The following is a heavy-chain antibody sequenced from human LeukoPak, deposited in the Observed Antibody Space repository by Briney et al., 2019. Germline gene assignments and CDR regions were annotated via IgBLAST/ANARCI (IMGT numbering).Heavy chain of an antibody. V-gene: IGHV1-2*06. CDR2: INPSSGGT. CDR1: GYTFTGYY. CDR3: ARGRSERWLQSSFDY. D-gene: IGHD5-24*01. J-gene: IGHJ4*02. Sequence: ASVKVSCKPSGYTFTGYYMHWVRQAPGQGLEWMGRINPSSGGTNYAQKFQGRVTMTRDTSISTAYMELSRLRSDDTAVYYCARGRSERWLQSSFDYWGQGTLVTVSS.